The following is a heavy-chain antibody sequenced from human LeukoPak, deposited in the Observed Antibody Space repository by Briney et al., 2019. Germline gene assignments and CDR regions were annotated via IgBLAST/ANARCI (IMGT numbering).Heavy chain of an antibody. V-gene: IGHV3-30*18. CDR1: GFTFSSYG. J-gene: IGHJ6*02. CDR3: AKDRQWLVPYYYYYGMDV. D-gene: IGHD6-19*01. Sequence: GRSLRLSCAASGFTFSSYGMHWVRQAPGKGLEWVAVISYDGSNKYYADSVNGRFTISRDNSKNTLYLQMNSLRAEDTAVYYCAKDRQWLVPYYYYYGMDVWGQGTTVTVSS. CDR2: ISYDGSNK.